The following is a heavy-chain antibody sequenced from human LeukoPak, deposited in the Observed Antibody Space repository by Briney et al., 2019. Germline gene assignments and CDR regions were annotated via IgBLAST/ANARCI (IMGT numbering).Heavy chain of an antibody. CDR2: MTGTSDVI. Sequence: GGSLRLSCAASGFTFSSYSMNWVRQAPGKGLEWVSYMTGTSDVIKYADSVKGRFTVSRDNAKNSLYLQMNSLRAEDTAVYYCTTSSGYLNYWGQGTLVTVSS. D-gene: IGHD3-22*01. CDR3: TTSSGYLNY. J-gene: IGHJ4*02. CDR1: GFTFSSYS. V-gene: IGHV3-48*01.